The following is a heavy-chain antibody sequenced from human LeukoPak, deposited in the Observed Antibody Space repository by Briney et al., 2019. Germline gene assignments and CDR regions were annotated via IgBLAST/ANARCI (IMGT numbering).Heavy chain of an antibody. D-gene: IGHD4-11*01. J-gene: IGHJ4*02. V-gene: IGHV3-23*01. CDR3: TGHHQAYSRTY. CDR2: ISGSGGST. Sequence: GGSLRLSCAASGFTFSSDGMSWVRQAPGEGLEWVSSISGSGGSTYYADSVKGRFTISRDNAKGTLYLQMSSLRAEDTAVYYCTGHHQAYSRTYWGQGTLVTVSS. CDR1: GFTFSSDG.